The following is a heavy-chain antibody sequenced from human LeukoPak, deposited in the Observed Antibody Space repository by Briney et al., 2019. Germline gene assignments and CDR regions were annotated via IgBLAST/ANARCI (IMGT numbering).Heavy chain of an antibody. J-gene: IGHJ4*02. Sequence: ASVKVSCKASGGTFSSYAISWVRQTPGQGLEWMGRIIPILGIANYAQKFQGRVTITADKSTSTAYMELSSLRSEDTAVYYCARSPTIFGVVKGIHDYWGQGTLVTVSS. V-gene: IGHV1-69*04. D-gene: IGHD3-3*01. CDR2: IIPILGIA. CDR3: ARSPTIFGVVKGIHDY. CDR1: GGTFSSYA.